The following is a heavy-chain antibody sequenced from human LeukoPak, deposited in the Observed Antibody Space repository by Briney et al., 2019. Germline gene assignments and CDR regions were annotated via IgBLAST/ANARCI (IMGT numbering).Heavy chain of an antibody. CDR1: GFTFSSYS. D-gene: IGHD3-22*01. Sequence: PGGSLRLSCAVSGFTFSSYSMNWVRQAPGKGLEWVSSISSSSSYIYYADSVKGRFTISRDNAKNSLYLQMNSLRAEDTAVYYCARDLYYYDSSGYYHRDGFDYWGQGTLVTVSS. CDR3: ARDLYYYDSSGYYHRDGFDY. J-gene: IGHJ4*02. V-gene: IGHV3-21*01. CDR2: ISSSSSYI.